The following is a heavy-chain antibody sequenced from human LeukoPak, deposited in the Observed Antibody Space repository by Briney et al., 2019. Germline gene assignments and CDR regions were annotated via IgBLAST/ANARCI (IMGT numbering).Heavy chain of an antibody. J-gene: IGHJ4*02. CDR1: GFRFSSYG. D-gene: IGHD4-11*01. CDR3: AKVFQYSPQGGDY. Sequence: GGSLRLSCAASGFRFSSYGMHWVRQAPDKGLEWVAIISYDGSNKYYAESVKGRFTISRGSSKNTLYLQMNSLRPEDTAVYYCAKVFQYSPQGGDYWGQGTLVTVSS. V-gene: IGHV3-30*18. CDR2: ISYDGSNK.